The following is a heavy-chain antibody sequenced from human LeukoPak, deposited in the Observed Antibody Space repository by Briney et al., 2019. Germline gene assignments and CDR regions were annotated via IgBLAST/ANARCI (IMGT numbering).Heavy chain of an antibody. CDR2: IYTSGST. J-gene: IGHJ4*02. CDR1: GGSISSGSYY. V-gene: IGHV4-61*02. D-gene: IGHD6-19*01. Sequence: SETLSLTCTVSGGSISSGSYYWSWIRQPAGKGLEWIGRIYTSGSTNYNPSLKSRVTISVDTSKNQFSLKLSSVTAADTAVYYCARGSYSSGRFDYWGQGTLVTVSS. CDR3: ARGSYSSGRFDY.